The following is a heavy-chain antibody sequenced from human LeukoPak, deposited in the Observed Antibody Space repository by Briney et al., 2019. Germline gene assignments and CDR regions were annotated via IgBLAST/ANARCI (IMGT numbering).Heavy chain of an antibody. CDR3: AKATTAIVVDNFFDY. D-gene: IGHD3-22*01. J-gene: IGHJ4*02. CDR2: ISGNGGAT. V-gene: IGHV3-23*01. CDR1: GFTFTSYA. Sequence: GGSLRLSCAASGFTFTSYAMGWVRQAPGKGLEWVSAISGNGGATYHADSVKGRFTISRDNSKNTLHLQMNSLRAEDTALYYCAKATTAIVVDNFFDYWGQGTLVSVSS.